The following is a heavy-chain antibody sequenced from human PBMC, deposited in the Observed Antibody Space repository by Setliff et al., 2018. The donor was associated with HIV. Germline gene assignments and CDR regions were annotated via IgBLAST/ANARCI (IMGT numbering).Heavy chain of an antibody. J-gene: IGHJ1*01. CDR1: GYILTELS. V-gene: IGHV1-24*01. Sequence: ASVKVSCKVSGYILTELSRHWVRQAPGKGLEWMEGFDPEDGETISAQKFQGRVTMTEDTSTDTAYMELRSLRSEDTAVYYCSTSPRGLGVAATGRRYLHHWGLGTLVTVSS. CDR3: STSPRGLGVAATGRRYLHH. CDR2: FDPEDGET. D-gene: IGHD6-19*01.